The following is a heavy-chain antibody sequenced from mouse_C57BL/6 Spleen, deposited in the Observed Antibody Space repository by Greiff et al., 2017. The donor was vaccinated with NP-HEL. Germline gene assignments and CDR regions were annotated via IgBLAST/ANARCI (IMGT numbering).Heavy chain of an antibody. CDR1: GFTFSDYG. J-gene: IGHJ4*01. CDR3: ARRYYGSSGVYAMDY. D-gene: IGHD1-1*01. V-gene: IGHV5-17*01. CDR2: ISSGSSTI. Sequence: EVQVVESGGGLVKPGGSLKLSCAASGFTFSDYGMHWVRQAPEKGLEWVAYISSGSSTIYYADTVKGRFTISRDNAKNTLFLQMTSLRSEDTAMYYCARRYYGSSGVYAMDYWGQGTSVTVSS.